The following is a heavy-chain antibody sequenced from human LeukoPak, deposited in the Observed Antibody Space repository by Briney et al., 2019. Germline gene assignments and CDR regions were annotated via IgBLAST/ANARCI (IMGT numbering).Heavy chain of an antibody. D-gene: IGHD6-6*01. CDR2: IYYSGST. Sequence: SETPSLTCTVSGGSISSSSYYWGWIRQPPGKGLEWIGSIYYSGSTYYNPSLKSRVTISVDTSKNQFSLKLSSVTAADTAVYYCARQNEYSSSFDYWGQGTLVTVSS. J-gene: IGHJ4*02. V-gene: IGHV4-39*01. CDR3: ARQNEYSSSFDY. CDR1: GGSISSSSYY.